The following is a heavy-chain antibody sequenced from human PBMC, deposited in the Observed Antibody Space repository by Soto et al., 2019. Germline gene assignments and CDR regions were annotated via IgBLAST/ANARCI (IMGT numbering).Heavy chain of an antibody. CDR1: GYTFTSYA. CDR3: AREQYYDFWSGYYPMSYMDV. Sequence: ASVKVSCNASGYTFTSYAMPLVRQAPGQRLEWMGWINAGNGNTKYSQKFQGRVTITRDTSASTAYMELSSLRSEDTAVYYCAREQYYDFWSGYYPMSYMDVWGKGTTVTVSS. J-gene: IGHJ6*03. D-gene: IGHD3-3*01. V-gene: IGHV1-3*01. CDR2: INAGNGNT.